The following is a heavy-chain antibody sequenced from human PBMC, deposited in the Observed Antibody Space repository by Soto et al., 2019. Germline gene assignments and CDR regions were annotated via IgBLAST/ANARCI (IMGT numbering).Heavy chain of an antibody. CDR2: INSDGSST. V-gene: IGHV3-74*01. CDR3: ARGFCSGGSCYSLLDAFDV. D-gene: IGHD2-15*01. J-gene: IGHJ3*01. Sequence: GGSLRLSCAASGFTFSNYWMHWVRQAPGKGLVWVSRINSDGSSTNYADSVKGRFTISRDTAKNTLYLQMDTLRAEDTAVYYCARGFCSGGSCYSLLDAFDVWGQGTLVTVSS. CDR1: GFTFSNYW.